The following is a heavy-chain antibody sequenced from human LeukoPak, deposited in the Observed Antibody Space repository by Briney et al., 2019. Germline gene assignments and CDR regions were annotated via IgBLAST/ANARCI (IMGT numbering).Heavy chain of an antibody. CDR3: ARQYSGSSPDWFDP. Sequence: GSSVKVSCKASGGTFSSYAISWVRQAPGQGLEWMGGIIPMFGTANYAQKFQGRVTITADESTSTASMELSSLRSEDTAVYYCARQYSGSSPDWFDPWGQGTLVTVSS. D-gene: IGHD6-6*01. CDR2: IIPMFGTA. CDR1: GGTFSSYA. J-gene: IGHJ5*02. V-gene: IGHV1-69*01.